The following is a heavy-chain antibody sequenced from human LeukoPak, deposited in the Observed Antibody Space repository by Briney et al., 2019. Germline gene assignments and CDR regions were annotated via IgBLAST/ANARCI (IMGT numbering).Heavy chain of an antibody. Sequence: GGSLRRSCAASGFTFSSYGMHWVRQAPGKGLEWVAVIWYDGSNKYYADSVKGRFTSSRDNSKNTLYLQMNSLRAEDTAVYYCARGGYYDIYTPEDYGMDVWGQGTMVTVSS. V-gene: IGHV3-33*01. CDR2: IWYDGSNK. D-gene: IGHD3-9*01. CDR1: GFTFSSYG. CDR3: ARGGYYDIYTPEDYGMDV. J-gene: IGHJ6*02.